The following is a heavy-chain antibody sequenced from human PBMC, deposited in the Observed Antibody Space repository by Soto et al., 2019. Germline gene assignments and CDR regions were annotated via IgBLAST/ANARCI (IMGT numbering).Heavy chain of an antibody. CDR2: IYHSGST. D-gene: IGHD1-26*01. CDR3: ATQEVGGSYVYTFDP. Sequence: SETLSLTCAVSGGSISSSNWWSWVRQPPGKGLEWIGEIYHSGSTYYNPSLKSRVTISVDTSKNQFSLKLSSVTAADTAVYYCATQEVGGSYVYTFDPWGQGTLVTVSS. J-gene: IGHJ5*02. V-gene: IGHV4-4*02. CDR1: GGSISSSNW.